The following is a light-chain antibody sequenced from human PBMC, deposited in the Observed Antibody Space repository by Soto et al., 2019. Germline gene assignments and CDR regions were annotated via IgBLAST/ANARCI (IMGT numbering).Light chain of an antibody. J-gene: IGKJ1*01. CDR3: QHYKSYPEA. V-gene: IGKV1-5*03. CDR2: KAS. CDR1: QSIGSC. Sequence: EIQMTQSPSTLSLSPGERANISCRASQSIGSCLAWYRQIPGKAPRLPIYKASTLDSGVPARCSCSGSGTEFTLTISSLQPDDFASYCCQHYKSYPEAFSQGTKVDIK.